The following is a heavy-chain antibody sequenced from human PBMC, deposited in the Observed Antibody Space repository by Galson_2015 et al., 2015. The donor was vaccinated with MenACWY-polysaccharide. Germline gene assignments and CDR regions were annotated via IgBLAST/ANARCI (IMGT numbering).Heavy chain of an antibody. CDR1: EGTFSTSA. D-gene: IGHD2-15*01. V-gene: IGHV1-69*04. Sequence: SVKVSCKASEGTFSTSAMSWLRQAPGHGLEWMGRIIPFVNKVNYAQKFQDRVTVTADTSTSTGYMELSSLRSEDTAVYYCARVECSGKRCYFAYWGQGTLVTVSS. CDR3: ARVECSGKRCYFAY. J-gene: IGHJ4*02. CDR2: IIPFVNKV.